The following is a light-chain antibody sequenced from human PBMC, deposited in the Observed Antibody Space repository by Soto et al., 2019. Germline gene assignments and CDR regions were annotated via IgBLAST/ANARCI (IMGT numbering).Light chain of an antibody. CDR2: GSF. CDR3: QQRSNWPSIT. CDR1: QSVSSSY. V-gene: IGKV3D-20*02. Sequence: EIVLTQSPGTLSLSPGERATLSCRASQSVSSSYLAWYQQKPGQAPRLLIYGSFSRATGIPARFSGSGSGTDFTLTISSLEPEDFAVYSCQQRSNWPSITFGQGTRLEIK. J-gene: IGKJ5*01.